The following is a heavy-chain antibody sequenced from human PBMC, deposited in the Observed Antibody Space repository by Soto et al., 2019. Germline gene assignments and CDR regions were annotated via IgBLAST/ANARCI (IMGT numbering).Heavy chain of an antibody. Sequence: LSLTCTVSGDSISSYYWSWIRQPPGRGLEWIGYIHYSGSTNYNPSLKSRVTISVDTSKNQFSLRLSSVTAADTAVYYCARDLWGYCGTDCYPLDVWGQGTTVTVSS. V-gene: IGHV4-59*12. CDR3: ARDLWGYCGTDCYPLDV. J-gene: IGHJ6*02. CDR2: IHYSGST. D-gene: IGHD2-21*02. CDR1: GDSISSYY.